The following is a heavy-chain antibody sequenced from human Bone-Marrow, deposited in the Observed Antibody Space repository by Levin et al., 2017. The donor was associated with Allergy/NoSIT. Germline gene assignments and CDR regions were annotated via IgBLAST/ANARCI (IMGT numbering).Heavy chain of an antibody. D-gene: IGHD1-1*01. CDR1: GGSISGSHYF. CDR3: ARLVQLFFRDFDY. V-gene: IGHV4-39*01. CDR2: IYYSGTT. J-gene: IGHJ4*02. Sequence: SQTLSLTCTVSGGSISGSHYFWGWIRQPPGKGLEWIGSIYYSGTTYYNPSLKSRVTISVDTSKNQFSLNLRSVTAADTAVYHCARLVQLFFRDFDYWGQGALVTVSS.